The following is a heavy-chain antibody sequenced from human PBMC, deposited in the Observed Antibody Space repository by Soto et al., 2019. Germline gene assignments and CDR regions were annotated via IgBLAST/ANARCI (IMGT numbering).Heavy chain of an antibody. D-gene: IGHD1-1*01. CDR1: GGSFSGYY. CDR2: INHSGST. V-gene: IGHV4-34*01. J-gene: IGHJ4*02. Sequence: SETLSLTCAVYGGSFSGYYWSWIHQPPGKELEWIGEINHSGSTYYNPSLKSRVTISVDTSKNQFSLKLSSVTAADTAVYYCAREDRYNWNYYFDYWGQGTLVTVSS. CDR3: AREDRYNWNYYFDY.